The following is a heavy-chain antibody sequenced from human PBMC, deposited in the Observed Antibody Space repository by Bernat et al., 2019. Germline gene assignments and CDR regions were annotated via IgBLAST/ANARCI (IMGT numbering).Heavy chain of an antibody. J-gene: IGHJ4*02. CDR3: ARGNIVVVVAATPIDY. V-gene: IGHV3-30*01. CDR1: GFTFTYA. D-gene: IGHD2-15*01. CDR2: MSYDGSHE. Sequence: QVQLVESGGGVVQPGRSLRLSCAASGFTFTYAMHWVRQAPGKGLEWVAVMSYDGSHEYYADSVKGRFTISRDNSKNMLYLQMNSLRAEDTAVYYCARGNIVVVVAATPIDYWGQGTLVTVSS.